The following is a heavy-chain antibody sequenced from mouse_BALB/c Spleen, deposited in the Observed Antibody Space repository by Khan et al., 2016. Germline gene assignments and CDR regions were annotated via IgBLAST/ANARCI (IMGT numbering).Heavy chain of an antibody. CDR1: GYSITSGYS. V-gene: IGHV3-1*02. Sequence: EVQLQESGPDLVKPSQSLSLTCTVTGYSITSGYSWHWIRQPPGNKLEWMGIIPYSGGTKYIPSLKSRISITRDTSKNQFFLQLNSVTPEDTATXYCTGSHGYYAMVYWGQGTSVTVSS. J-gene: IGHJ4*01. CDR3: TGSHGYYAMVY. CDR2: IPYSGGT.